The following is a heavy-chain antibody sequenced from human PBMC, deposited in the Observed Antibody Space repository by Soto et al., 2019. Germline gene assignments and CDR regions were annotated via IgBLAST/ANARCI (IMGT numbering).Heavy chain of an antibody. Sequence: QVQLQESGPGLVKPSQTLSLTYTVSGGSISSGGYYWSWIRQHPGKGLEWIGYIYYSGSTYYNPSLKSRVTISVDTSKNQFSLKLSSVTAADTAVYYCAREYYYDSSGYPRIDYWGQGTLVTVSS. CDR1: GGSISSGGYY. CDR2: IYYSGST. J-gene: IGHJ4*02. CDR3: AREYYYDSSGYPRIDY. V-gene: IGHV4-31*03. D-gene: IGHD3-22*01.